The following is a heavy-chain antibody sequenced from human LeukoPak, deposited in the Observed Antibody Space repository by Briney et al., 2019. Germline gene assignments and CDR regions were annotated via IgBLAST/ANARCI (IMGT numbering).Heavy chain of an antibody. CDR3: ARDRYGDYGWYYYYGMDV. V-gene: IGHV4-59*06. CDR1: GGSISSYY. Sequence: SETLSLTCTVSGGSISSYYWSWIRQPPGKGLEWIGYIYYSGSTYYNPSLKSRVTISVDTSKNQFSLKLSSVTAADTAVYYCARDRYGDYGWYYYYGMDVWGQGTTVTVSS. D-gene: IGHD4-17*01. CDR2: IYYSGST. J-gene: IGHJ6*02.